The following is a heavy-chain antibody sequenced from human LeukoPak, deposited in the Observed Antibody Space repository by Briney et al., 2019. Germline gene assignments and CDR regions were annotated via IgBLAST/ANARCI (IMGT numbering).Heavy chain of an antibody. D-gene: IGHD6-19*01. CDR1: GFTFSNYY. Sequence: GGSLRLSCAASGFTFSNYYMTWIRQAPGKGLQWISFISDSGNTIYYADSVEGRFTISRDNAKNSLYLQMHSLRDEDTAMYYCARSTLPGRSGRTEFFQHWGQGTLVTVSS. J-gene: IGHJ1*01. V-gene: IGHV3-11*01. CDR3: ARSTLPGRSGRTEFFQH. CDR2: ISDSGNTI.